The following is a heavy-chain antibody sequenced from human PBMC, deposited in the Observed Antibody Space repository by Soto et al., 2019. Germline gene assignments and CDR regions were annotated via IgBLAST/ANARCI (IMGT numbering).Heavy chain of an antibody. CDR3: ARSRNLDV. Sequence: QVQVQQWGAGLLKFSETLSLTCAVNGGSFSGWHWNWIRQPPGKGLEWIGEASHTGGTNYNPSLESRVTISVDRSRNPLSLKLTSVSAADTAVYYCARSRNLDVWGPGTRVIVSS. V-gene: IGHV4-34*01. CDR1: GGSFSGWH. CDR2: ASHTGGT. J-gene: IGHJ6*02. D-gene: IGHD1-1*01.